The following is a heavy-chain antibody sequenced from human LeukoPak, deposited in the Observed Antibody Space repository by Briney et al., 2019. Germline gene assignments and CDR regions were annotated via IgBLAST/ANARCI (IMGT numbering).Heavy chain of an antibody. CDR1: GYTFTSYA. Sequence: GASVKVSCKASGYTFTSYAMNWVRQAPGQGLEWMGWINTNTGNPTYAQGFTGRFVFSLDTSVSTAYLQVNSLKAEDTAVYYCARSYYYDSSGYGDYFDYWGRGTLVTVSS. CDR3: ARSYYYDSSGYGDYFDY. D-gene: IGHD3-22*01. J-gene: IGHJ4*02. V-gene: IGHV7-4-1*02. CDR2: INTNTGNP.